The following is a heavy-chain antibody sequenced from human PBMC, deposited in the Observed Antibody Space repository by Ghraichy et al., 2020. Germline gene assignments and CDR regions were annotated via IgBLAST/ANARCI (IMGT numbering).Heavy chain of an antibody. V-gene: IGHV4-39*07. CDR1: GGSISSSSYY. D-gene: IGHD3-22*01. Sequence: SETLSLTCTVSGGSISSSSYYWGWIRQPPGKGLEWIGSIYYSGSTYYNPSLKSRVTISVDTSKNQFSLKLSSVTAADTAVYYCAITDYYDSSGYLDWGQGTLVTVSS. J-gene: IGHJ4*02. CDR2: IYYSGST. CDR3: AITDYYDSSGYLD.